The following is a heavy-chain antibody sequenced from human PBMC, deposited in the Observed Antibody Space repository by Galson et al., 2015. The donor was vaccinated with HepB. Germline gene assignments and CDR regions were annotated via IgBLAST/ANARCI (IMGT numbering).Heavy chain of an antibody. CDR3: ARGAGLGDTSYLYHDI. V-gene: IGHV3-21*01. CDR2: ISGSGSYI. CDR1: GFTFNNYG. J-gene: IGHJ4*02. D-gene: IGHD1-26*01. Sequence: SLRLSCAASGFTFNNYGMNWVRQAPEKGLEWVSSISGSGSYIFYADSVKGRFTISRDNAQKSLFLHMNSLRAEDTAVYYCARGAGLGDTSYLYHDIWGLGTLVTVSS.